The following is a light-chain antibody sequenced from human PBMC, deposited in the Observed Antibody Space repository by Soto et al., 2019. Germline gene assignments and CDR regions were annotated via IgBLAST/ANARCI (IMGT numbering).Light chain of an antibody. CDR2: DAS. CDR1: QDIGSA. Sequence: IQLTHSPSSLSASVGDRVTITCRAGQDIGSALAWYQQRPGKAPKRLLYDASNLEAGVPSRFSGNGSGADFTLTITSLRTEDLATYYCQQFNGFPLTFGGGTKVQIK. CDR3: QQFNGFPLT. J-gene: IGKJ4*01. V-gene: IGKV1-13*02.